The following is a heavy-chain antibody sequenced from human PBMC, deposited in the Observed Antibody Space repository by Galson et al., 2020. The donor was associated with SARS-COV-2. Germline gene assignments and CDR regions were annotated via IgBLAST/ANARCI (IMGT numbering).Heavy chain of an antibody. D-gene: IGHD6-6*01. J-gene: IGHJ6*03. CDR1: GGSFSGYY. V-gene: IGHV4-34*01. CDR3: ARKYSSSSSYYYYYMDV. CDR2: INHSGST. Sequence: SETLSLTCAVYGGSFSGYYWSWIRQPPGKGLEWIGEINHSGSTNYNPSLKSRVTISVDTSKNQFSLKLSSVAAADTAVYYCARKYSSSSSYYYYYMDVWGKGTTVTVSS.